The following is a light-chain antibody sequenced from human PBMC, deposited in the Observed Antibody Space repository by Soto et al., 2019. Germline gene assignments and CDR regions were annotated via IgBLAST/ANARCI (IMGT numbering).Light chain of an antibody. CDR3: QQYNTYSWT. J-gene: IGKJ1*01. V-gene: IGKV1-5*03. CDR2: EAS. Sequence: IRSSKSPITLTASVGDRVTITCRASQSIKSWLAWYQQKPGKAPKLLIYEASSLESGVPSRFGGSGSGTEFTPTISSLQPDDFATYYCQQYNTYSWTFGQGTKVDIK. CDR1: QSIKSW.